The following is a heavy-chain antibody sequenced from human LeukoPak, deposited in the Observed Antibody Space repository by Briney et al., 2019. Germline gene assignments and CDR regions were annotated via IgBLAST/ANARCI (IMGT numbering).Heavy chain of an antibody. V-gene: IGHV1-3*01. CDR3: ARDLTENYYDSSGYTRFDI. CDR1: GYTFTSYA. Sequence: ASVKVSCKASGYTFTSYAMHWVRQAPGQRLEWMGWINAGNGNTKYSQKFQGRVTITRDTSASTAYMELSSLTSEDTAVYYCARDLTENYYDSSGYTRFDIWGQGTMVTVSS. CDR2: INAGNGNT. J-gene: IGHJ3*02. D-gene: IGHD3-22*01.